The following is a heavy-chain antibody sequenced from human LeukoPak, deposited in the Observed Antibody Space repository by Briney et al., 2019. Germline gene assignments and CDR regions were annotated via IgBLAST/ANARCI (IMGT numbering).Heavy chain of an antibody. CDR1: GFDFSTYA. Sequence: GGSLRLSCAASGFDFSTYAINWVRQAPGKGLEWVSSISTMSNXIXXGDSXKGRFTISRDNAKNSVYLQMNSMRLEDTAAYYCSRXXLXXLDLWGQGTLVTVSS. J-gene: IGHJ5*02. CDR2: ISTMSNXI. CDR3: SRXXLXXLDL. V-gene: IGHV3-21*01. D-gene: IGHD3-16*01.